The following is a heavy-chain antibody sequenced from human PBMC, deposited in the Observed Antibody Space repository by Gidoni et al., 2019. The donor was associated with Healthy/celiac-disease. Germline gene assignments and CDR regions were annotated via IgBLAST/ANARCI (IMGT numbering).Heavy chain of an antibody. CDR1: GGSISSSSYY. D-gene: IGHD4-17*01. CDR2: IYYSGST. V-gene: IGHV4-39*07. CDR3: ARDYGGNSNDAFDI. Sequence: QLQLQESGPGLVKPSETLSLTCTVSGGSISSSSYYWGWIRQPPGKGLEWIGSIYYSGSTYYNPSLKSRVTISVDTSKNQFSLKLSSVTAADTAVYYCARDYGGNSNDAFDIWGQGTMVTVSS. J-gene: IGHJ3*02.